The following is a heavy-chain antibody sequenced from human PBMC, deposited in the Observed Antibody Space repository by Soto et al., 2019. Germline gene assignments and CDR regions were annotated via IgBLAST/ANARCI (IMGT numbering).Heavy chain of an antibody. J-gene: IGHJ1*01. CDR1: GFTFSNFD. V-gene: IGHV3-23*01. CDR3: ATGTAAPDN. D-gene: IGHD6-13*01. Sequence: GGSLRLSCAASGFTFSNFDMSLVHQAPGKGLEWVSGISTSGGTTYYADSVKCRFTSSRDNSKNTLYLQITSPRSEDTGVYYCATGTAAPDNWGQGILVTVSS. CDR2: ISTSGGTT.